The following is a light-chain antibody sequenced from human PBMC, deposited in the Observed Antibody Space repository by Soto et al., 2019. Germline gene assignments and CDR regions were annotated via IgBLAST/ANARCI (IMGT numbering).Light chain of an antibody. CDR1: QDVSIF. J-gene: IGKJ2*01. V-gene: IGKV3-11*02. CDR3: QQRSTWLYT. Sequence: EILLEQSPAPLSCSPGKRATLPSKASQDVSIFLAWYQRRPGQAPRPLIHDASNRATGVPARFSGSGSGRDFTLTITSLEPEDFAVYYCQQRSTWLYTFGQGTKLEV. CDR2: DAS.